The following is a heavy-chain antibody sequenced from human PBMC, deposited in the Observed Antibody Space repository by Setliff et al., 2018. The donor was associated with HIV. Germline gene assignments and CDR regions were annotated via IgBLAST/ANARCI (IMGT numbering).Heavy chain of an antibody. CDR3: ARDHQTMLWLDY. J-gene: IGHJ4*02. Sequence: SVKVSCKPSGYTFTTYGLSWVRQAPGQGLEWMGGVTPILHTTNYAQKFQGRVTITADISTRTVYMELSSLTSEDTAIYYCARDHQTMLWLDYWGQGTLVTVSS. CDR1: GYTFTTYG. CDR2: VTPILHTT. V-gene: IGHV1-69*10. D-gene: IGHD2-21*01.